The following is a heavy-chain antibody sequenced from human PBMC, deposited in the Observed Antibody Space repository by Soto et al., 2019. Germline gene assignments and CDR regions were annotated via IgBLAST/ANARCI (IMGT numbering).Heavy chain of an antibody. Sequence: SDTLSLTCSVSGTSIRGYYWSWIRQPPGKGLEWIGYIYYSGSTNYNPSLKSRVTISVDTSKNQFSLKLSSVTAADTAVYYCAREYSSSWYRRGTGYFYGMDVWGQGTTVPVSS. V-gene: IGHV4-59*01. D-gene: IGHD6-13*01. CDR3: AREYSSSWYRRGTGYFYGMDV. CDR1: GTSIRGYY. CDR2: IYYSGST. J-gene: IGHJ6*02.